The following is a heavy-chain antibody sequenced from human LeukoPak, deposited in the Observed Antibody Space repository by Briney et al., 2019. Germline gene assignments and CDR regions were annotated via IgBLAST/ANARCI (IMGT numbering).Heavy chain of an antibody. CDR2: IYDSGST. J-gene: IGHJ5*02. Sequence: AGGSLRLSCVGFGFTFRSHGMNWVRQPPGKGLEWIGSIYDSGSTYYNPSLKSRVTISVDTSKNQFSLKLNSVTAADTAVYYCARHYGPWGQGTLVTVSS. V-gene: IGHV4-39*01. CDR3: ARHYGP. CDR1: GFTFRSHGMN. D-gene: IGHD3-10*01.